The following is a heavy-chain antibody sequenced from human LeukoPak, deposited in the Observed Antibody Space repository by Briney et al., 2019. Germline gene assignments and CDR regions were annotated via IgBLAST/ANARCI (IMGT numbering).Heavy chain of an antibody. V-gene: IGHV4-38-2*02. CDR2: IYHSGSI. CDR3: ARLSGIYCDRGSCFNYFDS. J-gene: IGHJ5*01. Sequence: SETLSLTCTVSGYSISSGYYWGWIRQPPGKGLEWIGSIYHSGSIFYNPSLKSRVTISVDTSKNQFPLRLTSVTAADTAVYYCARLSGIYCDRGSCFNYFDSWGQGALVTVSS. D-gene: IGHD2-15*01. CDR1: GYSISSGYY.